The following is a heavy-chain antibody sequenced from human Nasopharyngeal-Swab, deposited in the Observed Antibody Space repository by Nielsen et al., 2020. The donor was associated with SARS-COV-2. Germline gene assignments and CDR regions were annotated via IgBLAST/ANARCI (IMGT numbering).Heavy chain of an antibody. D-gene: IGHD4-11*01. J-gene: IGHJ6*02. CDR2: IYYSGST. Sequence: SETLSLTCTVSGGSISSSSYYWGWIRQPPGKGLEWIGSIYYSGSTYYNPSLKSRVTISVDTSKNQFSLKLSSVTAADTAVYYCARDTVHYGMDVWGQGTTVTVSS. V-gene: IGHV4-39*02. CDR3: ARDTVHYGMDV. CDR1: GGSISSSSYY.